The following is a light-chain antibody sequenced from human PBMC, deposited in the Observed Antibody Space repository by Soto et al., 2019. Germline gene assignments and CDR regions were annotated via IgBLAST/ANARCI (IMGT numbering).Light chain of an antibody. Sequence: QSALTQPASVSGSPGQSITISCTGTSSDVGGYNYVSWYQQHPGKAPKLMIYDVSNRPSGVSNRFSGSKSGNTDSLTISGLQAEDEADYYCSSYTSSSLYVFGTGTKLTV. CDR3: SSYTSSSLYV. CDR2: DVS. V-gene: IGLV2-14*01. J-gene: IGLJ1*01. CDR1: SSDVGGYNY.